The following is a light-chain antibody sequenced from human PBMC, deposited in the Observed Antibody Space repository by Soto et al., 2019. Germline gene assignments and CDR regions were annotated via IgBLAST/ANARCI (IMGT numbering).Light chain of an antibody. Sequence: DIQMTQSPSSLSASVGDRVTITCRASQSISSYLNWYQQKPGKAPKLLIYAASSLQSGVPSRFSGSGSGTDFTLTISILQPEDFATYYCQQSYSTLNTFGQGTKLEIK. V-gene: IGKV1-39*01. CDR3: QQSYSTLNT. CDR2: AAS. CDR1: QSISSY. J-gene: IGKJ2*01.